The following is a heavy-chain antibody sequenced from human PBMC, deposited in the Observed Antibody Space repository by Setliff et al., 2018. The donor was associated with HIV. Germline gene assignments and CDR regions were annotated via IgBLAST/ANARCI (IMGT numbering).Heavy chain of an antibody. D-gene: IGHD3-22*01. CDR1: GYSSAGNLA. J-gene: IGHJ5*02. CDR3: ASRVYYYDSNNFLREEGFDP. Sequence: PSETLSLTCTVSGYSSAGNLAWAWIRQHPKKGLEWVGSIWHAGNTLYNPSLKSRVSISLDTSMKEFGLQLSSVTAADTAVYYCASRVYYYDSNNFLREEGFDPWGQGTLVTVSS. V-gene: IGHV4-38-2*02. CDR2: IWHAGNT.